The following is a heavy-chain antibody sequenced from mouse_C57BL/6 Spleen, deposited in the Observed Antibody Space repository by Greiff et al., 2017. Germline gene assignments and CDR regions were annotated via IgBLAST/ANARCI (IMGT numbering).Heavy chain of an antibody. Sequence: EVQLQQSGPELVKPGASVKISCKASGYTFTDYYMNWVKQSHGKSLEWIGDINPNNGGTSYNQKVKGKATLTVDKSSSTAYMELRSLTSEDSAVYYCAETAQASAWFAYWGQGTLVTVSA. V-gene: IGHV1-26*01. CDR3: AETAQASAWFAY. CDR2: INPNNGGT. CDR1: GYTFTDYY. D-gene: IGHD3-2*02. J-gene: IGHJ3*01.